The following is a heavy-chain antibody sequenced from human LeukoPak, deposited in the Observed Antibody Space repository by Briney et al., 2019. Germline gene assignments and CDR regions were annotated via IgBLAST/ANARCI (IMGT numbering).Heavy chain of an antibody. V-gene: IGHV3-48*04. CDR2: ISSSSSTI. J-gene: IGHJ5*02. CDR3: AREGSSGWYLRWFDP. D-gene: IGHD6-19*01. CDR1: GFTFSSYS. Sequence: PGGSLRLSCAASGFTFSSYSMNWVRQAPGKGLEWVSYISSSSSTIYYADSVKGRFTISRDNAKNSLYLQMNSLRAEDTAVYYCAREGSSGWYLRWFDPWSQGTLVTVSS.